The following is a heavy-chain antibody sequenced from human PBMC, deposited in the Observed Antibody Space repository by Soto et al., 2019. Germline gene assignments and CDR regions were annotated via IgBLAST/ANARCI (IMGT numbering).Heavy chain of an antibody. V-gene: IGHV1-69*01. Sequence: QAQLVQSGAEVKKPGSSVKVSCKASGGTFRTYGITWVRQASGQGLEWMGGIIPISGTIKFAQKFQGRLTITPDESTSTVYMELSSLTSEDTAVYYCASRERVDAFDVWGQGTMVTVSS. CDR1: GGTFRTYG. CDR3: ASRERVDAFDV. D-gene: IGHD1-26*01. J-gene: IGHJ3*01. CDR2: IIPISGTI.